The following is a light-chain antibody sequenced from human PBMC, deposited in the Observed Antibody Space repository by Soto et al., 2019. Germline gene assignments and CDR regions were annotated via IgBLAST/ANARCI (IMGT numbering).Light chain of an antibody. CDR3: MQTAHWPYT. J-gene: IGKJ2*01. Sequence: DVVVTQSPLSLPVTLGQSASISCTSSQSLVYADGNTYLNWLQQRPGQSPRRLIYKVFNRDSGVPDRFSGSASGSEFTLTISRVEAEDIGVYYCMQTAHWPYTFGRGTKVDIK. CDR1: QSLVYADGNTY. CDR2: KVF. V-gene: IGKV2-30*01.